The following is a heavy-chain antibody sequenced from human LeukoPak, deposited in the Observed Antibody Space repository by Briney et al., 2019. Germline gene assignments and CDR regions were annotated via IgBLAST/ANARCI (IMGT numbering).Heavy chain of an antibody. Sequence: SSVKVSCKASGGTFSSYAISWVRQAPGQGLEWMGGIIPIFGTANYAQKFQGRVTITTDESTSTAHMELGSLRSEDTAVYYCASTGGREYQLLLGRYYYYYMDVWGKGTTVTVSS. CDR2: IIPIFGTA. V-gene: IGHV1-69*05. CDR1: GGTFSSYA. J-gene: IGHJ6*03. D-gene: IGHD2-2*01. CDR3: ASTGGREYQLLLGRYYYYYMDV.